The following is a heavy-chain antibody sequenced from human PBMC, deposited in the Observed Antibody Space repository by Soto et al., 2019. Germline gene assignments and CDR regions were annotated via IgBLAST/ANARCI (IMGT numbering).Heavy chain of an antibody. Sequence: ASVKVSCKASGYTFTSYGISWVRQAPGQGLEWMGWINAGNGNTKYSQKFQGRVTITRDTSASTAYMELSSLRSEDTAVYYCARRGSGSYYNPPDYFDYWGQGTLVTVSS. CDR1: GYTFTSYG. D-gene: IGHD3-10*01. CDR2: INAGNGNT. J-gene: IGHJ4*02. CDR3: ARRGSGSYYNPPDYFDY. V-gene: IGHV1-3*01.